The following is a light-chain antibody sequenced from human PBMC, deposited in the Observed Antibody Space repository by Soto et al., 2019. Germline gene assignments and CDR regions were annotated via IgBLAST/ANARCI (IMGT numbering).Light chain of an antibody. Sequence: QSVRTQPPSASGTPGQRVTIPCSGSSSYIGSNTVNWYQQLPGTAPKLLIYSNNQRPSGVPDRFSGSKSGTSASLAISGLQSEDEADYYCAAWDDSLNGPVFGTGTKVTVL. CDR3: AAWDDSLNGPV. CDR1: SSYIGSNT. V-gene: IGLV1-44*01. CDR2: SNN. J-gene: IGLJ1*01.